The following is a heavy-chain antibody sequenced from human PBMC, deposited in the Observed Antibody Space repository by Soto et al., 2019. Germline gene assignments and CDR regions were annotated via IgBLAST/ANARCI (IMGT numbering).Heavy chain of an antibody. V-gene: IGHV1-69*02. D-gene: IGHD1-1*01. Sequence: QVQLVQSGAEVKKPGSSVKVSCKASGGTFSSYTISWVRQAPGQGLEWMGRIIPILGIANYAQKFQGRVTNTADKSTSTADRELSSLRSEDTAVYYCATIPWNHGNWYCDYGGQGTLVTVAS. CDR2: IIPILGIA. CDR3: ATIPWNHGNWYCDY. J-gene: IGHJ4*02. CDR1: GGTFSSYT.